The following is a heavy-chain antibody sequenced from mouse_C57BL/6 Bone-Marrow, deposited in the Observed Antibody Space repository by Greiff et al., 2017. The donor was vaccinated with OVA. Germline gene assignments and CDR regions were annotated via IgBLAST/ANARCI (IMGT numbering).Heavy chain of an antibody. CDR3: ARSYCDGSWLDY. CDR1: GYTFTSYG. V-gene: IGHV1-55*01. J-gene: IGHJ3*01. Sequence: QVQLQQSGAELVKPGASVKMSCKASGYTFTSYGITWVQQTPGQGLEWIGAIYPGSGSTNYNQKFKGKATLTVDTSSSTAYMQLSSLTSEDSAVYYCARSYCDGSWLDYWGQGTRVTVSA. CDR2: IYPGSGST. D-gene: IGHD1-1*01.